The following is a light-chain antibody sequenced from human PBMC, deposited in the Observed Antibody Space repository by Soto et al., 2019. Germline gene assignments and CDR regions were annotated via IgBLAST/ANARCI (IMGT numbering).Light chain of an antibody. Sequence: EIVLTQSRATLSLSPGERAILSCLASQSVSTFLAWFQQKPGQPPRLLIYNASNRTTGIPARFSGSGSGTAFTLTISSLEPEDFALYYCQQRSNWPPEVTFGQGTRLEI. CDR3: QQRSNWPPEVT. J-gene: IGKJ5*01. CDR2: NAS. V-gene: IGKV3-11*01. CDR1: QSVSTF.